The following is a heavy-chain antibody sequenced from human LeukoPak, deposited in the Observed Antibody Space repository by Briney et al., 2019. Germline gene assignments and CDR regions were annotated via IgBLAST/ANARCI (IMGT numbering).Heavy chain of an antibody. J-gene: IGHJ3*01. CDR3: ARDSDYYDSSGFHFAAFDV. V-gene: IGHV3-64*01. D-gene: IGHD3-22*01. CDR1: GLTSSTYG. Sequence: PGGSLRLSCAASGLTSSTYGMHWVRQAPGKGLEYVASISNNGDSTSYANSVKDRFTISRDNSKNTLYLQMGSLRAEDMAVYYCARDSDYYDSSGFHFAAFDVWGQGTMVTVSS. CDR2: ISNNGDST.